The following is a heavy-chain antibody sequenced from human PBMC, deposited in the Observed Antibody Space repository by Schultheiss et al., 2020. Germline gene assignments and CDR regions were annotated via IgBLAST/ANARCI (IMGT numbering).Heavy chain of an antibody. V-gene: IGHV4-4*02. D-gene: IGHD4-17*01. J-gene: IGHJ4*02. CDR3: ATDHYGDAQDY. Sequence: SATLTLTCAVSGGSISSSNWWSWVRQPPGKGLEWIGEINHSGSTNYNPSLKSRVTISVDTSKNQFSLKLSSVTAADTAVYYCATDHYGDAQDYLGQGTLFTVS. CDR1: GGSISSSNW. CDR2: INHSGST.